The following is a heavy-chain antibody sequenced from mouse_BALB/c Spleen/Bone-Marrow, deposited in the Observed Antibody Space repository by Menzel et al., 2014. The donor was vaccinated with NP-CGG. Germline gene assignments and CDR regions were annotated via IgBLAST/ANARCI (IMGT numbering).Heavy chain of an antibody. V-gene: IGHV1S137*01. CDR2: ISTYYGDA. J-gene: IGHJ2*01. CDR1: GYTFTDYA. CDR3: AREGNGNLDY. Sequence: ESGAELVRPGVSVKISCKGSGYTFTDYAMHWVKQSHAKSLEWIGVISTYYGDASYNQKFKGKATMTVDKSSSTAYMELARLTSEDSATYYCAREGNGNLDYWGQGTTLTVSS. D-gene: IGHD2-1*01.